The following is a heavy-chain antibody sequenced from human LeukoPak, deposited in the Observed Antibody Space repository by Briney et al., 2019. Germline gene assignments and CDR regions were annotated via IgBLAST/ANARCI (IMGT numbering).Heavy chain of an antibody. CDR3: ARVAYYDSYGY. D-gene: IGHD3-22*01. CDR2: IKRDGSEK. CDR1: GFTFSSYW. J-gene: IGHJ4*02. Sequence: GGSLRLSCAASGFTFSSYWMSWVRQAPGKGLEWVANIKRDGSEKYYVDSEKGRFTISRDNTKNSLYLQMNSLRAEDTAVYYCARVAYYDSYGYWGQGTLVTVSS. V-gene: IGHV3-7*01.